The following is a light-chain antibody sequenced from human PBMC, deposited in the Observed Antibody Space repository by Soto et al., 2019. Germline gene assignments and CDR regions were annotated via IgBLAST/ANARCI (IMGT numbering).Light chain of an antibody. Sequence: QSVLTQPPSASGTPGQRVTISCSGSSTNIGSNSVNWYQQLPGTAPKLLIYNNDQRPSGVPDRFSGSKSGTSGSLAISGLQSEDEADYYCSGWDDSLGIVLFGGGTKLTVL. CDR3: SGWDDSLGIVL. CDR2: NND. CDR1: STNIGSNS. V-gene: IGLV1-44*01. J-gene: IGLJ2*01.